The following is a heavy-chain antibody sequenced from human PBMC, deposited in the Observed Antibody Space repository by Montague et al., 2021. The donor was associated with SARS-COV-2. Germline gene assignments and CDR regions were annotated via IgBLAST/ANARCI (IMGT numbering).Heavy chain of an antibody. Sequence: SETLSLTCALSGGSISHYYWSWIRQPPGKGLEWIGYIYSSGGTNYNPSLKSRVTLSLDAAKNHFSLRLSSVTAADTAVYYCARRTDILTGYYDYWGQGTLVTVSS. CDR1: GGSISHYY. V-gene: IGHV4-59*01. D-gene: IGHD3-9*01. J-gene: IGHJ4*02. CDR2: IYSSGGT. CDR3: ARRTDILTGYYDY.